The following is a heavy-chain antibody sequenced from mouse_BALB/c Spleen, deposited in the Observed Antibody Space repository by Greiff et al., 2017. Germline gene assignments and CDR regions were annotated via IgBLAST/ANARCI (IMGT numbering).Heavy chain of an antibody. J-gene: IGHJ4*01. V-gene: IGHV3-2*02. CDR1: GYSITSDYA. D-gene: IGHD1-1*01. CDR2: ISYSGST. Sequence: EVKLVESGPGLVKPSQSLSLTCTVTGYSITSDYAWNWIRQFPGNKLEWMGYISYSGSTSYNPSLISRISITRDTSKNQFFLQLNSVTTEDTATYYCASPPITTVGSYAMDYWGQGTSVTVSS. CDR3: ASPPITTVGSYAMDY.